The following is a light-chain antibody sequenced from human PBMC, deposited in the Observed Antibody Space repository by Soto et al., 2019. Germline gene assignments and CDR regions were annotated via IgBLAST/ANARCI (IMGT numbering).Light chain of an antibody. J-gene: IGLJ2*01. V-gene: IGLV1-40*01. CDR2: GNS. CDR3: QSYDSSRSGWV. CDR1: SCDIGAGYD. Sequence: QSVLTQPASVSGAPGQRVTISCTGSSCDIGAGYDVPWYQQLPGKAPKLLIYGNSNRPSGVPDRFSGSKSGTSASLAITGLQAEDEADYYCQSYDSSRSGWVFGGGTKLTVL.